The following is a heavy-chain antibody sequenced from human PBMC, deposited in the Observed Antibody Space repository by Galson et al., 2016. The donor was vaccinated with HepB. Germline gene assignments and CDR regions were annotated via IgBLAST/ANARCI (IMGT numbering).Heavy chain of an antibody. CDR3: ATTVYGYSDY. CDR1: GFIFTDYW. Sequence: SLRLSCAASGFIFTDYWMTWVRQAPGKGLEWVANIKHDGSEISYVDSVRGRFTISRDKAKNSVYLQMHNLRAEDTALYYFATTVYGYSDYWGQGTLVTVSS. D-gene: IGHD3-22*01. V-gene: IGHV3-7*03. CDR2: IKHDGSEI. J-gene: IGHJ4*02.